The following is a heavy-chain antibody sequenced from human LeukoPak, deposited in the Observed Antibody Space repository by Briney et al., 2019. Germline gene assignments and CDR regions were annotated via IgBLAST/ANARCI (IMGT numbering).Heavy chain of an antibody. CDR1: GYTLTELS. J-gene: IGHJ4*02. V-gene: IGHV1-24*01. Sequence: ASVKVSCKASGYTLTELSMHWVRQAPGKGLEWMGGFDPEDGETIYAQKFQGRVTMTEDTSTDTAYMELSSPRSEDTAVYYCATVYYYDSSGYYRSYYFDYWGQGTLVTVSS. CDR2: FDPEDGET. D-gene: IGHD3-22*01. CDR3: ATVYYYDSSGYYRSYYFDY.